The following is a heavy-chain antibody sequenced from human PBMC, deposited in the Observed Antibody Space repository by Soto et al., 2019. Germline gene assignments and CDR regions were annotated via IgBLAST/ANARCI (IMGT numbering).Heavy chain of an antibody. CDR2: IYRTGST. Sequence: SETLSLTCTVSGGSFTSNNWWTWVRQPPGQGLEWIGEIYRTGSTNYNPSLKGRVTISLDKSENQFSLKVTSLTAADTAVYYCASRDPGTSVDYWGQGTLVTVSS. V-gene: IGHV4-4*02. CDR1: GGSFTSNNW. CDR3: ASRDPGTSVDY. J-gene: IGHJ4*02. D-gene: IGHD1-7*01.